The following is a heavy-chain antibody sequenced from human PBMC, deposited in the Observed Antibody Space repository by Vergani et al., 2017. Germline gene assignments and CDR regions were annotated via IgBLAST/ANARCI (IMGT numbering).Heavy chain of an antibody. Sequence: QITLTESGPTLVKPTQTLTLTCTFSGFSLSTSGVGVGWLRQPPGKALEWLALIYWDDDKRYSPSLKSRLTITKDTSKNQLVLTITNMDPVDTATYYCAHRWQEVGLDPWGQGTLVTVSS. V-gene: IGHV2-5*02. J-gene: IGHJ5*02. CDR2: IYWDDDK. CDR1: GFSLSTSGVG. CDR3: AHRWQEVGLDP. D-gene: IGHD3-16*01.